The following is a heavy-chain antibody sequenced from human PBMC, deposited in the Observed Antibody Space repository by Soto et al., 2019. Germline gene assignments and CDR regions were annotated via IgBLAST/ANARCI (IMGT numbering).Heavy chain of an antibody. J-gene: IGHJ4*02. CDR3: ARLGTTVANDY. V-gene: IGHV4-31*03. D-gene: IGHD4-17*01. CDR1: GGSISSGGYY. Sequence: SETLSLTCTVSGGSISSGGYYWSWIRQHPGKGLEWIGYIYHSGSTYYNPSLKSRVTISLDTPKSQFSLKLSSVTAADTAVYYCARLGTTVANDYWGQGPLVTVSS. CDR2: IYHSGST.